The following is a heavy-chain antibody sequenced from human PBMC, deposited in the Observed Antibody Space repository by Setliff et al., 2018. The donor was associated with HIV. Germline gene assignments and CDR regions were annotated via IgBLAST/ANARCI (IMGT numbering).Heavy chain of an antibody. CDR1: GFTFGDYV. Sequence: GGSLRLSCTVSGFTFGDYVMSWVRQAPGKGLEWVSFIRSKAYGGTTEYAASVKGRFTISRGDSKGITYLQMNSLKTEDTAVYYCTRAGRRGYSGSYDPFDYWGQGTLVTVSS. J-gene: IGHJ4*02. V-gene: IGHV3-49*04. D-gene: IGHD1-26*01. CDR3: TRAGRRGYSGSYDPFDY. CDR2: IRSKAYGGTT.